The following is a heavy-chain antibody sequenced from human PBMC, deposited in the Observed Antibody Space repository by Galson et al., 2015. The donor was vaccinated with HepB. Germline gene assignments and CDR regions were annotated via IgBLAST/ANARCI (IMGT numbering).Heavy chain of an antibody. CDR3: AKGTRSYYGSGSYCD. CDR2: ISGSGGST. CDR1: GFTFSSYA. J-gene: IGHJ4*02. Sequence: SLRLSCAASGFTFSSYAMSWVRQAPGKGLEWVSAISGSGGSTYYADSVKGRFTISRDNSKNTLYLQMNSLRAEDTAVYYCAKGTRSYYGSGSYCDWGQGTLVTVSS. D-gene: IGHD3-10*01. V-gene: IGHV3-23*01.